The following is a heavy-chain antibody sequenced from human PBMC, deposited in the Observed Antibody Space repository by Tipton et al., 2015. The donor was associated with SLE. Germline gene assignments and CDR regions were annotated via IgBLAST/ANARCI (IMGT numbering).Heavy chain of an antibody. CDR1: GGSFSGYY. J-gene: IGHJ4*02. CDR3: ARHPSGYYYFDY. D-gene: IGHD3-22*01. CDR2: INHSGST. Sequence: GLVKPSETLSLTCAVYGGSFSGYYWSWIRQPPGKGLEWIGEINHSGSTNYNPSLKSRVTISVDTSKNQFSLKLSSVTAADTAVYYCARHPSGYYYFDYWGQGTLVTVSS. V-gene: IGHV4-34*01.